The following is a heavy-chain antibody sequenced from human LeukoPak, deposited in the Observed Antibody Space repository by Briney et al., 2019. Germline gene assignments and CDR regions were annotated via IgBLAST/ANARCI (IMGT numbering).Heavy chain of an antibody. CDR3: ARAPPHSSSWYGTAY. CDR1: GYTFTSYG. CDR2: ISVYNGNT. D-gene: IGHD6-13*01. Sequence: ASVKVTCKASGYTFTSYGISWVRQLPGQGLEWMGWISVYNGNTNYAQKLQGRVTMTTDTSTSTAYMELRSLTSDDTAVYYCARAPPHSSSWYGTAYWGQGTLVTVSS. V-gene: IGHV1-18*01. J-gene: IGHJ4*02.